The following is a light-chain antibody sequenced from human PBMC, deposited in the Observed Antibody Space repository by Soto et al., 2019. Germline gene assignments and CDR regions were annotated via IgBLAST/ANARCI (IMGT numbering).Light chain of an antibody. CDR1: QSISSW. CDR3: QQYNSPWT. Sequence: DIQMTQSPSTLSASVGDRVTITCRASQSISSWLVWYQQKPGKAPKLLIYDASSLESGVPSRFSGSGSGTDFTLTISSLQPDDFATYYCQQYNSPWTFGQGTKVEIK. V-gene: IGKV1-5*01. CDR2: DAS. J-gene: IGKJ1*01.